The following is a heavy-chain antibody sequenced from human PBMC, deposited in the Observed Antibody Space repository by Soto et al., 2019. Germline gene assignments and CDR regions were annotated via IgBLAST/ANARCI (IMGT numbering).Heavy chain of an antibody. D-gene: IGHD6-13*01. CDR2: IYNSGIT. CDR3: ASIAAAGLDYYGMDV. J-gene: IGHJ6*02. V-gene: IGHV4-30-4*01. CDR1: GGSISSGDYS. Sequence: SETLSLTCTVSGGSISSGDYSWSWVRQSPGKGLEWIGHIYNSGITYYNPSLKSRVTISVDTSKNQFSLKLSSVTGADTAVYYCASIAAAGLDYYGMDVWGQGTTVTVSS.